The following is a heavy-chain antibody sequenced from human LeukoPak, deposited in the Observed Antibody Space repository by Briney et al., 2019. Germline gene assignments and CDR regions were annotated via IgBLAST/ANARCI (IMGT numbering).Heavy chain of an antibody. D-gene: IGHD3-10*01. CDR1: GGSISSHY. Sequence: SETLSLTCTVSGGSISSHYWSWIRQPPGKGLEWIGYIYYSGSTNCNPSLKSRVTISVDTSKNQFSLKLSSVTAADTAVYYCARLRYYGSGSYYVNYWGQGTLVTVSS. CDR2: IYYSGST. J-gene: IGHJ4*02. CDR3: ARLRYYGSGSYYVNY. V-gene: IGHV4-59*11.